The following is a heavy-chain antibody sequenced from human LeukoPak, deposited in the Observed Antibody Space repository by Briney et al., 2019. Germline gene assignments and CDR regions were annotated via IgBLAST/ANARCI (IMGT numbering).Heavy chain of an antibody. D-gene: IGHD2-2*01. J-gene: IGHJ4*02. Sequence: GSLRLSCAASGFTFNNYGMHWVRQAPGKGLEWVAVISYDGRNKHYPDSVKGRFTVSRDISTDTLWLQMDSLRTEDTAVYYCAKGPLRGTAAAIDYWGQGTLVTVSS. V-gene: IGHV3-30*18. CDR2: ISYDGRNK. CDR1: GFTFNNYG. CDR3: AKGPLRGTAAAIDY.